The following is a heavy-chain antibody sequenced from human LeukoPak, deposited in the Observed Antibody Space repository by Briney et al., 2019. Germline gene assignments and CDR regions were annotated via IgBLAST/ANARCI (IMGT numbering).Heavy chain of an antibody. CDR3: AREYSTGFDP. CDR2: INSDGSST. D-gene: IGHD2-15*01. J-gene: IGHJ5*02. Sequence: GGSLRLSCAASGFTFSRYWMHWVRQGPGKGLVWVSRINSDGSSTSYADSVKGRFTISRDNAKNTLYLQTNSLRAEDTAVYYCAREYSTGFDPWGQGTLVTVSS. V-gene: IGHV3-74*01. CDR1: GFTFSRYW.